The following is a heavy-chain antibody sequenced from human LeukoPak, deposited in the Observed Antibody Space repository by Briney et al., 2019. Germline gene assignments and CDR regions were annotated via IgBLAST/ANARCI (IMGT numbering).Heavy chain of an antibody. Sequence: ASVKVSCKASGYTFTSYYMHWVRQAPGQGLEWVGRFFPKYVIANYAQRFRKRVTFTADKLTSTVYMELRSLKSEDTAVYYCAGDPSDYYASEWGQGTLVTVSS. D-gene: IGHD3-10*01. V-gene: IGHV1-46*01. CDR3: AGDPSDYYASE. CDR1: GYTFTSYY. J-gene: IGHJ4*02. CDR2: FFPKYVIA.